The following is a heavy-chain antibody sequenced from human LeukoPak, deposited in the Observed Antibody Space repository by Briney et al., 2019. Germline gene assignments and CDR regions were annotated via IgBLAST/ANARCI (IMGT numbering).Heavy chain of an antibody. V-gene: IGHV4-34*01. CDR2: INHSGST. Sequence: SETLSLTCAVYGGSFGGYYWSWIRQPPGKGLEWMGEINHSGSTNYNPSLKSRVTISVDTSKNQFSLKLSSVTAADTAVYYCARLGLMVRGVRAFDIWGQGTMVTVSS. J-gene: IGHJ3*02. CDR1: GGSFGGYY. CDR3: ARLGLMVRGVRAFDI. D-gene: IGHD3-10*01.